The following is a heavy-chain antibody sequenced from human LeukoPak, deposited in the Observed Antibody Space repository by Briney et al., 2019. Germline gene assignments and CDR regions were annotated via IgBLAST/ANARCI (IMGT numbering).Heavy chain of an antibody. V-gene: IGHV3-38-3*01. CDR1: GLTISSDE. CDR3: ARDFAAAEDAFDI. Sequence: GGSLRLSCRVSGLTISSDEMRWVRQAPGRGLEWVSSISGGSTYYADSREGRFTISRDNSKNTLHLQMNSLRAEDTAVYYCARDFAAAEDAFDIWGQGTMVTVSS. CDR2: ISGGST. J-gene: IGHJ3*02. D-gene: IGHD6-13*01.